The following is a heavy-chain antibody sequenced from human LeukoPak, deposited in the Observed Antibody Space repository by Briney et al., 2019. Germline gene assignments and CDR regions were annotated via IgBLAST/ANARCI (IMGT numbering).Heavy chain of an antibody. D-gene: IGHD1-1*01. CDR3: AKDSSALERRWGRDNWFDP. Sequence: GGSLRLSCAASGFTFSSYGMHWVRQAPGKGLEWVAFIRYDGSNKYYAASVKGRFTISRDNSKNTLYLQMNSLRAEDTAVYYCAKDSSALERRWGRDNWFDPWGQGTLVTVSS. CDR1: GFTFSSYG. V-gene: IGHV3-30*02. J-gene: IGHJ5*02. CDR2: IRYDGSNK.